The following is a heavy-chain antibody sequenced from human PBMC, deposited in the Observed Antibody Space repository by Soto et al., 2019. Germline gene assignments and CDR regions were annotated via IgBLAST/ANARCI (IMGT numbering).Heavy chain of an antibody. D-gene: IGHD6-25*01. Sequence: QVQLQQWGAGLLKPSETLSLTCAVYGGSFSGYYWSWIRQPPGKGLEWIGEINHSGSTNYNPSLKTIVXXSVDTSKNQFSLKLSSVTAADTAVYYCARRSAAGPWGQGTLVTVSS. J-gene: IGHJ5*02. CDR3: ARRSAAGP. V-gene: IGHV4-34*01. CDR1: GGSFSGYY. CDR2: INHSGST.